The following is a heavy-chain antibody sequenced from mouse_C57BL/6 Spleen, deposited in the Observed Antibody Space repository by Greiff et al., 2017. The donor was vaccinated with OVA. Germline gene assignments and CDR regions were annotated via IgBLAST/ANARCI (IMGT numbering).Heavy chain of an antibody. CDR3: ARKRGYDYDWYFDV. CDR1: GYTFTSYW. D-gene: IGHD2-4*01. J-gene: IGHJ1*03. Sequence: VQLQQPGAELVMPGASVKLSCKASGYTFTSYWMHWVKQRPGQGLEWIGEIDPSDSYTNYNQKFKGKSTLTVDKSSSTAYMQLSSLTSEDSAVXYCARKRGYDYDWYFDVWGTGTTVTVSS. V-gene: IGHV1-69*01. CDR2: IDPSDSYT.